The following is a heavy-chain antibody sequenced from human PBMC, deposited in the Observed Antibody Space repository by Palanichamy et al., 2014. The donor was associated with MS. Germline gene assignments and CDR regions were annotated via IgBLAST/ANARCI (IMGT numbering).Heavy chain of an antibody. CDR2: ISHSLNL. CDR3: ARRPLSWFDP. V-gene: IGHV4-38-2*01. J-gene: IGHJ5*02. CDR1: GFSISSGDF. Sequence: QVQLQESGPGLVKPSETLSLTCAVSGFSISSGDFWDWIRQPPGKRLEWIGSISHSLNLYYNPSLRGRVSISMDVSQNHFSLNLMSATAADTAVYYCARRPLSWFDPWGQGILVTVSS.